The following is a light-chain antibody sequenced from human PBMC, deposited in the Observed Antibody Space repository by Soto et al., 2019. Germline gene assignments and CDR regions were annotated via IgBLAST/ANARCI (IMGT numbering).Light chain of an antibody. Sequence: DIVMTQSPDSLAVSLGERATINCKSSQSVLYSSNNKNYLAWYQQEPGQPPKLLIYWASTRESGVPDRFSGGGSGTDFTLTISSLQAEDVAVYYCQQYYSTPPTFGQGTKVEIK. V-gene: IGKV4-1*01. CDR3: QQYYSTPPT. J-gene: IGKJ1*01. CDR2: WAS. CDR1: QSVLYSSNNKNY.